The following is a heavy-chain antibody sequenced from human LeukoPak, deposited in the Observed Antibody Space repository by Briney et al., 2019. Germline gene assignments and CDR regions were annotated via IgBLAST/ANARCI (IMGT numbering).Heavy chain of an antibody. CDR1: GYTFTGYY. CDR2: INPNGGGT. V-gene: IGHV1-2*02. Sequence: ASVKVSCKASGYTFTGYYMHWVRQAPGQGLEWMGWINPNGGGTNYAQKFQGRVTMTRDTSISTAYMELSRLRSDDTAVYYCARDRLSHGSGTYYSDYWGQGTLVTVSS. J-gene: IGHJ4*02. D-gene: IGHD3-10*01. CDR3: ARDRLSHGSGTYYSDY.